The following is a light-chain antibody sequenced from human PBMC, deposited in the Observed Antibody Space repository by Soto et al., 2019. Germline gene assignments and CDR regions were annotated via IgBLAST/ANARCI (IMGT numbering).Light chain of an antibody. V-gene: IGKV1-39*01. CDR3: QQSFNFPRT. Sequence: DIEMTQSPSSLSASVGETITITFRASQSISSSLNWFQHSPGQPPKLLLFAASNLHAGVPPRFSGSGSGTSFSLTIRSLQPEDFATYYCQQSFNFPRTFGPGTRV. CDR1: QSISSS. J-gene: IGKJ1*01. CDR2: AAS.